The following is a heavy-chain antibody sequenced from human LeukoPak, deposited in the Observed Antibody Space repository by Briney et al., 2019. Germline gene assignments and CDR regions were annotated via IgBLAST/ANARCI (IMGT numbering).Heavy chain of an antibody. Sequence: GGSLRLSCAASGISFGSYWMTWVRQAPGKGLECVANIKPDGSEKYYVDSVKGRFTISRDNAKNSVYLQMDSLRVEDTAVYYCAKDAFWGRGTLVTVSS. V-gene: IGHV3-7*01. CDR3: AKDAF. J-gene: IGHJ4*02. CDR1: GISFGSYW. CDR2: IKPDGSEK.